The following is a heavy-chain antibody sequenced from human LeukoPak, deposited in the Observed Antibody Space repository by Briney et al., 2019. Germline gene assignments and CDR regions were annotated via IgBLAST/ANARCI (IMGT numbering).Heavy chain of an antibody. J-gene: IGHJ6*03. D-gene: IGHD3-10*01. CDR1: GFTFSSYW. CDR2: IKQDGSEK. CDR3: AREVEEYGSGSYQYYYYMDV. V-gene: IGHV3-7*01. Sequence: GGSLRLSCAASGFTFSSYWMSWVRQAPGKGLEWVANIKQDGSEKYYVDSVKGRFTISRDNAKNSLYLQMNSLRAEDTAVYYCAREVEEYGSGSYQYYYYMDVWGKGTTVTISS.